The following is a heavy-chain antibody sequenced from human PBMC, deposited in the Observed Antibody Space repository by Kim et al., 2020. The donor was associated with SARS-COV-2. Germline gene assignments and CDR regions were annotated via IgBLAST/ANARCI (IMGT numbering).Heavy chain of an antibody. CDR1: GFTFSDAW. V-gene: IGHV3-15*01. Sequence: GGSLRLSCAASGFTFSDAWMSWVRQAPGKGLEWVGRIKTKTDVGTTDYAAPVKGRFTISRDDSNNTLYLQMNSLKTEDTAVYYCSTHRTDYWGEGTLVTVSS. J-gene: IGHJ4*02. CDR3: STHRTDY. CDR2: IKTKTDVGTT.